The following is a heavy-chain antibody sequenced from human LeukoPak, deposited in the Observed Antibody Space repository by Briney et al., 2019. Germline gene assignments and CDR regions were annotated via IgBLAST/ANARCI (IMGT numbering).Heavy chain of an antibody. V-gene: IGHV3-30*04. CDR1: GFTLSSYA. J-gene: IGHJ4*02. CDR2: ISYDGSNK. CDR3: ARGNILTGYYRSYYFDY. D-gene: IGHD3-9*01. Sequence: PGRSLRLSCAASGFTLSSYAMLWVRQAPGKGLEWVAVISYDGSNKYYADSVKGRFTISRDNSKNTLYLQMNSLRAEDTAVYYCARGNILTGYYRSYYFDYWGQGTLVTVSS.